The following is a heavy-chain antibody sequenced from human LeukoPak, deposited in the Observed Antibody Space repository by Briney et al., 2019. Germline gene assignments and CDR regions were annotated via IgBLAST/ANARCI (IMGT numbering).Heavy chain of an antibody. CDR1: GGSISSGGYY. V-gene: IGHV4-30-2*01. CDR3: ARETPYNWNFHDAFDI. Sequence: PSETLSLTCTVSGGSISSGGYYWSWIRQPPGKGLEWIGYIYHSGSTYYNPSLKSRVTISVDRSKNQFSLKLSSVTAADTAVYYCARETPYNWNFHDAFDIWGQGTMVTVSS. CDR2: IYHSGST. J-gene: IGHJ3*02. D-gene: IGHD1-20*01.